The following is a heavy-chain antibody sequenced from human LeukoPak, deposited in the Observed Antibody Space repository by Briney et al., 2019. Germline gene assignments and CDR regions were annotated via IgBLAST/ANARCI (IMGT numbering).Heavy chain of an antibody. J-gene: IGHJ4*02. CDR3: ARRSVSSSSRGFFGY. CDR1: GDPISSSSYY. CDR2: IYYSGST. V-gene: IGHV4-39*01. D-gene: IGHD6-6*01. Sequence: SETLSLTCTVSGDPISSSSYYWGWIRQPPGKGLEWIGSIYYSGSTYYNPSLRSRVTISVDTSKNQFSLRLSSVTAADTAVYYCARRSVSSSSRGFFGYWGQGTLVTVSS.